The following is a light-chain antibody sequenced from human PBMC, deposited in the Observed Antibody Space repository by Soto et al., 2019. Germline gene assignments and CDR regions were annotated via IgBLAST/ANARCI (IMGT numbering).Light chain of an antibody. J-gene: IGLJ3*02. CDR1: SNDIGAYNY. Sequence: QSVLTQPASVSGSPGQSITISCSGTSNDIGAYNYVSWYQQHPGRAPKLMIYDVNYRPSGVSNRFSGSKSGNTASLTISGLQAEDEADYYCSSYTSTTTRVFGGGTQLTVL. V-gene: IGLV2-14*03. CDR3: SSYTSTTTRV. CDR2: DVN.